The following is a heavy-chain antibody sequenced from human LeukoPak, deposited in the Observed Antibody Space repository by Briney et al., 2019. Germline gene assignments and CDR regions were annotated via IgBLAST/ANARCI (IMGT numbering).Heavy chain of an antibody. V-gene: IGHV4-59*01. D-gene: IGHD6-19*01. CDR2: IYYSGST. CDR1: GGSFSSYY. CDR3: ARYIAVAGTRAFDY. J-gene: IGHJ4*02. Sequence: SETLSLTCAVYGGSFSSYYWSWIRQPPGKGLEWIGYIYYSGSTNYNPSLKSRVTISVDTSKNQFSLKLSSVTAADTAVYYCARYIAVAGTRAFDYWGQGTLVTVSS.